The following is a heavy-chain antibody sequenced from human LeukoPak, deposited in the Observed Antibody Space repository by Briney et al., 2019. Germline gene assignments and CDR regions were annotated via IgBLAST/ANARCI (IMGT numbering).Heavy chain of an antibody. CDR2: IIPIFDTT. CDR1: GGTFRSYG. D-gene: IGHD5-12*01. J-gene: IGHJ4*02. Sequence: SVKVSCTASGGTFRSYGINWVRQASGQGLEWMGGIIPIFDTTNYAQKFQGRVTITADKSTSTAYMELSSLTSDDTAVYYCARDGRGYSGYDFRYFDYWGQGTLVTVSS. CDR3: ARDGRGYSGYDFRYFDY. V-gene: IGHV1-69*06.